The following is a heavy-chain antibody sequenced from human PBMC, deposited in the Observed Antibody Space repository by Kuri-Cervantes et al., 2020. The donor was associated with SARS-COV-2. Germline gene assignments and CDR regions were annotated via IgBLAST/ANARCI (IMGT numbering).Heavy chain of an antibody. D-gene: IGHD2-8*01. CDR1: GFIFNNFA. CDR3: AVAYCTNGVFHSNNPFDY. CDR2: SGPSGSSP. J-gene: IGHJ4*02. V-gene: IGHV3-23*01. Sequence: GGSLRLSCAASGFIFNNFALSWVRQAPGKGLEWVSDSGSASGPSGSSPYYADSVKGRFTIYRYNSKNTVYVQMISLTAEDTAVYYCAVAYCTNGVFHSNNPFDYWGQGTLVTVSS.